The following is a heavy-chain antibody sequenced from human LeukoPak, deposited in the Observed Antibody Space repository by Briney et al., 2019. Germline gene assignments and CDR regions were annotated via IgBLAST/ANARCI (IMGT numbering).Heavy chain of an antibody. CDR2: IFHSGRI. Sequence: SETLSLTCDVSGYYISSGYYWGWIRQSPGEGLEWIAPIFHSGRIYYNPSLKSRVTLSVDTSTNQFTLKLDSVTAADTAMYYCARMGVSYYYDSSTYFPTAFDVWGQGTMVSVSS. D-gene: IGHD3-22*01. J-gene: IGHJ3*01. V-gene: IGHV4-38-2*01. CDR1: GYYISSGYY. CDR3: ARMGVSYYYDSSTYFPTAFDV.